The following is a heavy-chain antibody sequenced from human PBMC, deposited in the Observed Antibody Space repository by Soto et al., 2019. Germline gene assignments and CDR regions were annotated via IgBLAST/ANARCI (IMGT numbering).Heavy chain of an antibody. CDR3: SRTPFYYYGLGSHLYYFDY. J-gene: IGHJ4*02. CDR1: SGSISSYY. V-gene: IGHV4-59*01. Sequence: QVQLQESGPGLVKPSETLSLTCSVSSGSISSYYWSWIRQPPGKGLEWIGYVYYSGSTNYKPSLKSRGTISVDTSKNQFSLKLNSVTAADTDVYYCSRTPFYYYGLGSHLYYFDYWDQGTLVTVSS. CDR2: VYYSGST. D-gene: IGHD3-10*01.